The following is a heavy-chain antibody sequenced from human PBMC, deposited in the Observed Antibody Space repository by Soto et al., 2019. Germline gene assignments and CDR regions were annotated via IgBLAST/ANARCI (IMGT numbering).Heavy chain of an antibody. CDR3: AKEWTHLSGGVQFDP. CDR2: IDSGSSTI. Sequence: EGQLAESGGSLVQPGGSLRLSCAASGFTFSIYSMNWVRQAPGKGLEWVSYIDSGSSTIYYADSVKGRFTISRDNAKNSLFLQMNSLRAEDTAVYYCAKEWTHLSGGVQFDPWGQGTLVTVSS. CDR1: GFTFSIYS. V-gene: IGHV3-48*01. D-gene: IGHD3-10*01. J-gene: IGHJ5*02.